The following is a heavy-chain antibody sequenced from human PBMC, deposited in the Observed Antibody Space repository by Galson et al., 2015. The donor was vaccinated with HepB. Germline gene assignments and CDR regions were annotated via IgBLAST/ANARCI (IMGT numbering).Heavy chain of an antibody. CDR3: ASPFCTGGSCYPLWY. CDR2: IYSGGAT. Sequence: SLRLSCAASGFVFSTFTMTWVRQAPGTGLEWVSVIYSGGATYDADSVKGRFTISRDNSKNTLYLHVNNLRAEDTAVYYCASPFCTGGSCYPLWYWGQGTLVTVSS. V-gene: IGHV3-53*01. D-gene: IGHD2-15*01. CDR1: GFVFSTFT. J-gene: IGHJ4*02.